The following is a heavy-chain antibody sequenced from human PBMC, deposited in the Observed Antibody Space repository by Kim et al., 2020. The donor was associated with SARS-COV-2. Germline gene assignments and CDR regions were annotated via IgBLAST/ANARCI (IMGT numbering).Heavy chain of an antibody. J-gene: IGHJ4*02. Sequence: GGSLRLSCSASGFTFSSYAMHWVRQAPGKGLEYVSAISSNGGSTYYADSVKGRFTISRDNSKNTLYLQMSSLRAEDTAVYYCVKDTHSGWLQLGYWGQGTLVTVSS. CDR1: GFTFSSYA. CDR3: VKDTHSGWLQLGY. V-gene: IGHV3-64D*09. D-gene: IGHD5-12*01. CDR2: ISSNGGST.